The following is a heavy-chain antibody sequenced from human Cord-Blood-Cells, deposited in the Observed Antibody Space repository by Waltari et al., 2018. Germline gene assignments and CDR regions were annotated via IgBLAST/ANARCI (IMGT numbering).Heavy chain of an antibody. Sequence: QVQLVQSGAEVKKTGASVKVSCKSSGYTFTSYAMQLVRQAPGQRLELMGWINAGNGNTKYSQKFQGRVTITRDTSASTAYMELSSLRSEDTAVYYCARVKRVDTAMVDYWGQGTLVTVSS. CDR1: GYTFTSYA. CDR2: INAGNGNT. CDR3: ARVKRVDTAMVDY. V-gene: IGHV1-3*01. D-gene: IGHD5-18*01. J-gene: IGHJ4*02.